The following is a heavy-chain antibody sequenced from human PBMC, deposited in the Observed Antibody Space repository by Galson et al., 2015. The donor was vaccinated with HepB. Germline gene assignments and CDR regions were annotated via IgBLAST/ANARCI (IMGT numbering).Heavy chain of an antibody. Sequence: SLRLSCAASGFTFSSYSMNWVRQAPGKGLEWVSSISSSSSYIYYADSVKGRFTTSRDNAKNSLYLQMNSLRAEDTAVYYCARVIVATRFIDYWGQGTLVTVSS. J-gene: IGHJ4*02. CDR1: GFTFSSYS. CDR3: ARVIVATRFIDY. D-gene: IGHD5-12*01. CDR2: ISSSSSYI. V-gene: IGHV3-21*01.